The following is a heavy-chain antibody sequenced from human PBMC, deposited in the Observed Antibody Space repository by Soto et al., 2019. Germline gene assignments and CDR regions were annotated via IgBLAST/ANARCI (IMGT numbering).Heavy chain of an antibody. CDR3: ARHNYGSGTQPRYDY. Sequence: QLQLQESGPGLVKPSETLSLTCTVSDGSISGSSYFWGWIRQAPGKGLEWIGSINYAGTTYYNPSLKSRLTISADTSKNQVSLRLSSVTAADTAVYYCARHNYGSGTQPRYDYWGQGTLVTVSS. CDR2: INYAGTT. V-gene: IGHV4-39*01. J-gene: IGHJ4*02. D-gene: IGHD3-10*01. CDR1: DGSISGSSYF.